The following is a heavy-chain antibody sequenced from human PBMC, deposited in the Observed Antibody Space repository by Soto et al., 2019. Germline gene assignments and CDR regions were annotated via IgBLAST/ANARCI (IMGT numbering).Heavy chain of an antibody. CDR3: TKHRHPDAIWSFYS. D-gene: IGHD3-3*01. CDR2: IFSGGTST. CDR1: GFAFSDYT. J-gene: IGHJ4*02. Sequence: EVQLLESGGHLVQPGGSLGLSCSASGFAFSDYTMNWVRLAPGKGLELVAGIFSGGTSTYYAGSVTGRFTISRDNSKSTLYLQMNSLRVEDTAIYYCTKHRHPDAIWSFYSWGRGTLVTVSS. V-gene: IGHV3-23*01.